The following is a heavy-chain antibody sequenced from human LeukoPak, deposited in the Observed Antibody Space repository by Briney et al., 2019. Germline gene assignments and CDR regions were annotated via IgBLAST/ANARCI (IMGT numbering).Heavy chain of an antibody. CDR3: AKDQVGLTMRYMDV. CDR1: GFTFSSYS. J-gene: IGHJ6*03. CDR2: ISSSSSYI. V-gene: IGHV3-21*01. Sequence: GGSLRLSCAASGFTFSSYSMNWVRQAPGKGLEWVSSISSSSSYIYYADSVKGRFTISRDNAKNSLYLQMNSLRAEDTAVYYCAKDQVGLTMRYMDVWGKGTTVTISS. D-gene: IGHD3-10*01.